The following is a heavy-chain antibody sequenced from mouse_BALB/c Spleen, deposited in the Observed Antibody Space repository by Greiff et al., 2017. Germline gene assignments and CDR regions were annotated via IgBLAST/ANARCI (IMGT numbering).Heavy chain of an antibody. D-gene: IGHD2-4*01. V-gene: IGHV5-6*01. CDR1: GFTFSSYG. CDR3: ARLYDYDGFAY. CDR2: ISSGGSYT. Sequence: EVHLVESGGDLVKPGGSLKLSCAASGFTFSSYGMSWVRQTPDKRLEWVATISSGGSYTYYPDSVKGRFTISRDNAKNTLYLQMSSLKSEDTAMYYCARLYDYDGFAYWGQGTLVTVSA. J-gene: IGHJ3*01.